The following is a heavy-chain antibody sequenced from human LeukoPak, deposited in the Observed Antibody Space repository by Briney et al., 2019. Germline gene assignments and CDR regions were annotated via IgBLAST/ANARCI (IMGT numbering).Heavy chain of an antibody. Sequence: GGSLRLSCAASGFTFSSYGMHWVRQAPGKGLEWVAVIWYDGSNEYYADSVKGRFTISRDNSKNTLYLQMNSLRAEDTAVYYCAREARLYYYDSSGYFDYWGQGTLVTVSS. D-gene: IGHD3-22*01. CDR2: IWYDGSNE. CDR3: AREARLYYYDSSGYFDY. J-gene: IGHJ4*02. V-gene: IGHV3-33*01. CDR1: GFTFSSYG.